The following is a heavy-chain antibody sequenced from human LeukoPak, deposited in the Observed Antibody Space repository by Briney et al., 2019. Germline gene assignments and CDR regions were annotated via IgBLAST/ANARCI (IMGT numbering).Heavy chain of an antibody. J-gene: IGHJ4*02. V-gene: IGHV1-2*02. D-gene: IGHD2-2*01. Sequence: GASVKVSCKASGYTFTGYYIHWVRQAPGQGLEWMGWINPNSGGTNSAQKFQGRVTMTRDTSISTAYMELSRLRSDDTAVYYCARVYCSSTSCHDYFDYWGQGTLVTVSS. CDR3: ARVYCSSTSCHDYFDY. CDR1: GYTFTGYY. CDR2: INPNSGGT.